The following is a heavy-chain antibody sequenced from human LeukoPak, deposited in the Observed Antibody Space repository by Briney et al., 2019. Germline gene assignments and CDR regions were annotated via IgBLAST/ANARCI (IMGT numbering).Heavy chain of an antibody. CDR3: ARDWGDYYDSSGPSYPVGAFDI. J-gene: IGHJ3*02. D-gene: IGHD3-22*01. CDR1: GYTFTSYY. V-gene: IGHV1-46*01. Sequence: PVVSVKVSCKASGYTFTSYYMHWVRQAPGQGLEWMGIINPSGGSTSYAQKFQGRVTMTRDTSTSTVYMELSSLRSEDTAVYYCARDWGDYYDSSGPSYPVGAFDIWGQGTMVTVSS. CDR2: INPSGGST.